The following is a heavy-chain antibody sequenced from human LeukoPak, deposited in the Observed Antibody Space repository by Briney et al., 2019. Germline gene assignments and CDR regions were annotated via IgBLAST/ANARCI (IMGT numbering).Heavy chain of an antibody. D-gene: IGHD2/OR15-2a*01. CDR1: GYTFTDYY. J-gene: IGHJ4*02. Sequence: ASVKVSCKASGYTFTDYYLQWVRQAPGQGLEWMGWINPNSGGTKYAQKFQGRVTMTRDTSINTASMELSSLRSDDTAVYYCARSRDCNNNGCYRYSDYWGQGTLATVSS. CDR3: ARSRDCNNNGCYRYSDY. V-gene: IGHV1-2*02. CDR2: INPNSGGT.